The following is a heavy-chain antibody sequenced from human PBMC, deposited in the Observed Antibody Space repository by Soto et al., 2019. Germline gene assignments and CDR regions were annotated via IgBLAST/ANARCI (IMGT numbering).Heavy chain of an antibody. CDR3: ASTTIQYGMDV. Sequence: NPSETLSLTCSVSDDSINSDKYYWGWIRQPPGKGLEWIGSIYHSGNTYYNPSLQTRVTISLDRSRSQFSLKLNSVTAADTAVYYCASTTIQYGMDVWGQGTTVTVSS. CDR1: DDSINSDKYY. D-gene: IGHD1-26*01. J-gene: IGHJ6*02. CDR2: IYHSGNT. V-gene: IGHV4-39*01.